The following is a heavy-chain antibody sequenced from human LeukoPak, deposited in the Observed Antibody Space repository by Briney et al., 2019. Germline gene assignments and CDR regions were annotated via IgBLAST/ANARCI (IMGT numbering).Heavy chain of an antibody. V-gene: IGHV3-21*01. CDR2: ISSNSSYV. CDR1: GFTFSSYS. D-gene: IGHD5-24*01. CDR3: ARDLGDGYNQEGFDY. Sequence: PGGSLRLSCAASGFTFSSYSMNWVRQAPGKGLEWVSSISSNSSYVYYADSVKGRFTISRDNAKNSLYLQMNSLRAEDTAVYYCARDLGDGYNQEGFDYWGQGTLVTVSS. J-gene: IGHJ4*02.